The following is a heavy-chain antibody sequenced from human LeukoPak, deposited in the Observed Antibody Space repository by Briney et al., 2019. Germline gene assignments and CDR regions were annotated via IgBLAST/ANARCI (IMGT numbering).Heavy chain of an antibody. Sequence: GKSLRLSCAASGFPFSSYGMHWVRRAPGKGLEWMAVTWYYGRNNYYAASVKGRFTISRDDSKTTVYLLMNSLRAEDTAVYYCAREVAPLYFHYGMDVWGEGTTVTVSS. D-gene: IGHD2-21*01. CDR2: TWYYGRNN. J-gene: IGHJ6*01. CDR1: GFPFSSYG. V-gene: IGHV3-33*01. CDR3: AREVAPLYFHYGMDV.